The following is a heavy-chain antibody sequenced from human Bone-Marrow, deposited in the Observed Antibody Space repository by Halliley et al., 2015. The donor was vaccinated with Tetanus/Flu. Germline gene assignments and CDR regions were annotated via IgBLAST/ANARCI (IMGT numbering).Heavy chain of an antibody. J-gene: IGHJ4*02. D-gene: IGHD1-26*01. Sequence: LDGVAVMSYDGSYSYHADSVKGRFIISRDNSRNTLYLQMNNLRPEDTAVYSCGRGSIRTVDSWGQGTLVTVSS. CDR3: GRGSIRTVDS. V-gene: IGHV3-30-3*01. CDR2: MSYDGSYS.